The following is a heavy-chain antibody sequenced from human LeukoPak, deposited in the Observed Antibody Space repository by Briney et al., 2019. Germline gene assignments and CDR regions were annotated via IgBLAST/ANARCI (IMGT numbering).Heavy chain of an antibody. D-gene: IGHD4-17*01. Sequence: ASVKVSCKASGYTFTSYGISWVRQAPGQGLEWMGWISAYNSNTNYAQRLQGRVTMTTDTSTSTAYMELRSLRSDDTAVYYCARARSTTVTINWFDPWGQGTLVTVSS. V-gene: IGHV1-18*01. J-gene: IGHJ5*02. CDR1: GYTFTSYG. CDR2: ISAYNSNT. CDR3: ARARSTTVTINWFDP.